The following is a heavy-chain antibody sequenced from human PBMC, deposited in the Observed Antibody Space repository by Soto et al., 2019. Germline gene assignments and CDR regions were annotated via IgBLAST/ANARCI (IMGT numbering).Heavy chain of an antibody. V-gene: IGHV3-23*01. CDR3: AKKYRGNYPFDN. CDR2: ISGSGDGI. D-gene: IGHD1-26*01. J-gene: IGHJ4*02. Sequence: EVQLLESGGGLVQPGGSQRLSCAASGLTFSNNYGLSWVRQARGQGLAWVSSISGSGDGISYADSVKGRFTISIDNSKIALYLQMNSLRAEYTAIYFCAKKYRGNYPFDNWGQGTLVTVSS. CDR1: GLTFSNNYG.